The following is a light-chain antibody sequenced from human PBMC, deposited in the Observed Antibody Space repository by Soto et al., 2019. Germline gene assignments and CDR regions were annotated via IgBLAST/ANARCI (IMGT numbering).Light chain of an antibody. CDR3: SSYTSTSTLDV. CDR1: SSDVGGYDY. V-gene: IGLV2-14*01. Sequence: QSVLTQPASVSGSPGQSITISCTGTSSDVGGYDYVAWYQQDPGKAPKLMISDVSNRPSGVSDRFSGSKSGNTASLTISGLQAEDEADYYCSSYTSTSTLDVFGTGTKLTVL. CDR2: DVS. J-gene: IGLJ1*01.